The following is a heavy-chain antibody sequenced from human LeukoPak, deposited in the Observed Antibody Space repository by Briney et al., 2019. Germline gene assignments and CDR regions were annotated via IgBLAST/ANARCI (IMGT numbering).Heavy chain of an antibody. J-gene: IGHJ3*02. D-gene: IGHD5-18*01. CDR2: IYYSGST. V-gene: IGHV4-59*08. CDR1: GGSISSYY. Sequence: SETLSLTCTVSGGSISSYYWSWIRQPPGKGLEWIGYIYYSGSTNYNPSLKSRVTISVDTSKNQFSLKLSSVTAADTAVYYCAQTRGYSYGLAFGENAFDIWGQGTMVTVSS. CDR3: AQTRGYSYGLAFGENAFDI.